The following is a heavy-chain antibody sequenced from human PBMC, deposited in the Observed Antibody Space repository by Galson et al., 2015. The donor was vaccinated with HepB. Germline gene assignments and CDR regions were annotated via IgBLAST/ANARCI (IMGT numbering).Heavy chain of an antibody. Sequence: ETLSLTCSVSGGSLSDSYWKWIRQPPGEGLEWIGEIYHSGGTNYRPSLKSRVTISVDKSKNLFSLKLTFVTAADTAVYYCARAKEGRGYFDYWGQGTLVTVSS. D-gene: IGHD3-10*01. V-gene: IGHV4-34*01. CDR1: GGSLSDSY. J-gene: IGHJ4*02. CDR3: ARAKEGRGYFDY. CDR2: IYHSGGT.